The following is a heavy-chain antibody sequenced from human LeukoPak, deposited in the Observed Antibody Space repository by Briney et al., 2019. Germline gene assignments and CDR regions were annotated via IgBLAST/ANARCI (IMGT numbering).Heavy chain of an antibody. CDR3: ARHLPFSVTGGDDAFDV. V-gene: IGHV4-59*08. D-gene: IGHD3-16*01. CDR1: GXSISGFH. J-gene: IGHJ3*01. Sequence: SETLSLTCTVSGXSISGFHGSWIRQPPGKGLEWIGSMYYSGSTTYNPSLKSRVTTSADTTNNQFSLTLTSLTAADTAVYYCARHLPFSVTGGDDAFDVWGPGTRVTVS. CDR2: MYYSGST.